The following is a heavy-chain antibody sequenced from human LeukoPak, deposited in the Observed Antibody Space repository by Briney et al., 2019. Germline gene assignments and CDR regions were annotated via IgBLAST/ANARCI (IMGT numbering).Heavy chain of an antibody. Sequence: ASVKVSCKASGYTFTSYGISWVRQAPGQGLEWMGWISAYNGNTNYAQKLQGRVTMTTDTSTSTAYMELRSLRSDDTAVYYCARFSSSWYGGVAFDIWGQGTMVTVSS. CDR1: GYTFTSYG. J-gene: IGHJ3*02. V-gene: IGHV1-18*01. D-gene: IGHD6-13*01. CDR2: ISAYNGNT. CDR3: ARFSSSWYGGVAFDI.